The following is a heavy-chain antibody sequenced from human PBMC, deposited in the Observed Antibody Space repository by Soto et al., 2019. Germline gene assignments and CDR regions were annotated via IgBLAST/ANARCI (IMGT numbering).Heavy chain of an antibody. CDR2: ISASNGNT. Sequence: QVQLVQSGAEVKNSGASVKVSCKASGYTFTSYGFSWVRQAPGQGLEWMGWISASNGNTNYAQKLQGRVTMTTDTSTGTAYMELRSLRSDDTATYYCGTYYYGSGALDYWGQGTLVTVSS. CDR3: GTYYYGSGALDY. CDR1: GYTFTSYG. D-gene: IGHD3-10*01. J-gene: IGHJ4*02. V-gene: IGHV1-18*01.